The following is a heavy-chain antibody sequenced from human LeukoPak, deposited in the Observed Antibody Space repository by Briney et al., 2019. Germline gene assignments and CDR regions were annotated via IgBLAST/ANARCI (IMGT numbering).Heavy chain of an antibody. CDR3: ARGPIAAAGDY. J-gene: IGHJ4*02. V-gene: IGHV1-18*01. CDR1: GYIFTNYG. Sequence: ASVKVSCKASGYIFTNYGITWVRQAPGQGVEWMGWINTNNGNTNYAQKLQGRVTMTTDTSTTTAYMEVRSLRSDDTAVYYCARGPIAAAGDYWGQGTMVTVSS. D-gene: IGHD6-13*01. CDR2: INTNNGNT.